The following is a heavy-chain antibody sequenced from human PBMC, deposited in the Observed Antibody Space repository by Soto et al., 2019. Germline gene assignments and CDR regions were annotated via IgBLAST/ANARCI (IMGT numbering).Heavy chain of an antibody. Sequence: QVQLVESGGGVVQPGRSLRLSCAASGFTFSSYAMHWVRQAPGKGLEWVAVISYDGSNKYYADSVKGRFTISRDNSKNTLYLQMNSLRAEDTAVYYCARGPPYSGYLWWYFDLWGRGTLVTVSS. CDR2: ISYDGSNK. J-gene: IGHJ2*01. D-gene: IGHD5-12*01. V-gene: IGHV3-30-3*01. CDR3: ARGPPYSGYLWWYFDL. CDR1: GFTFSSYA.